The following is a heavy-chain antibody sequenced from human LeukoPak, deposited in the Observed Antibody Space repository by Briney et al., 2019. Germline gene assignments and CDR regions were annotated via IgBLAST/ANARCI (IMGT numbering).Heavy chain of an antibody. D-gene: IGHD4-23*01. V-gene: IGHV3-33*01. CDR1: EFTFSGFG. CDR2: IWYDGSNK. J-gene: IGHJ4*02. CDR3: ARGRGADYGGNSGYFDY. Sequence: GGSLRLSCAASEFTFSGFGMHWVRQAPGKGLEWVAVIWYDGSNKYYADSVKGRFTISRDNPKNTLYVQMNSLRAEDTAVYYCARGRGADYGGNSGYFDYWGQGTLVTVSS.